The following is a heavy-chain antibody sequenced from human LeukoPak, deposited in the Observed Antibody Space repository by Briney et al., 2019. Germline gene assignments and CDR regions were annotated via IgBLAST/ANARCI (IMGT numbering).Heavy chain of an antibody. V-gene: IGHV1-8*01. CDR3: ARGPNKSDGGNSGSAWFDP. CDR1: GYTFTTYD. Sequence: GAPVKVSCKASGYTFTTYDINWVRQATGQGLEWMGWMNPNSGNTGYAQKFQGRVTMTRNTSISTAYMELRSLRSEDTAVYYCARGPNKSDGGNSGSAWFDPWGQGTLVTVSS. CDR2: MNPNSGNT. D-gene: IGHD4-23*01. J-gene: IGHJ5*02.